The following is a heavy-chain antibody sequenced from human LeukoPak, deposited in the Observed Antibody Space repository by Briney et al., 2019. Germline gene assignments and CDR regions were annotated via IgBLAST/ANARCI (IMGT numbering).Heavy chain of an antibody. J-gene: IGHJ4*02. CDR2: ISTSSSYI. CDR3: AANGYSYGPEDYYFDY. Sequence: KAGGSLRLSCAASGFTFRSYSMNWVRQAPGKGLEWVSSISTSSSYIYYADSVKGRFTISRDNSKNTLYLQMNSLRAEDTAVYYCAANGYSYGPEDYYFDYWGQGTLVTVSS. CDR1: GFTFRSYS. D-gene: IGHD5-18*01. V-gene: IGHV3-21*01.